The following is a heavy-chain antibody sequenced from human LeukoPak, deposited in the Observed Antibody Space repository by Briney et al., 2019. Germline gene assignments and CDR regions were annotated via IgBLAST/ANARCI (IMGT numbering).Heavy chain of an antibody. CDR2: INPNSGGT. V-gene: IGHV1-2*02. CDR3: ARGASITGKNRWFDP. Sequence: ASVKVSFKASGYTFTVYYMHWVRQAPGQGLEWMGWINPNSGGTNYAQKFQGRVTMTRDTSISTAYMELSRLRSDDTAVYYCARGASITGKNRWFDPWGQGTLVTVSS. J-gene: IGHJ5*02. D-gene: IGHD1-20*01. CDR1: GYTFTVYY.